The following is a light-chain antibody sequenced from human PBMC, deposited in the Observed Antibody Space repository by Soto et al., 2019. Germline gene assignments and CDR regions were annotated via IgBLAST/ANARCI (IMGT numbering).Light chain of an antibody. CDR1: SSNIGAGSE. CDR2: GSS. Sequence: QSVLTQPPSVAWAAGERVTIACTGSSSNIGAGSEVHWYQQLPGTAPKLLIFGSSNRHSAVLDRFSGSKSGTSASLAITGLQAEDEADYYCQSYDSSLSAYVFGTGTKVTVL. V-gene: IGLV1-40*01. J-gene: IGLJ1*01. CDR3: QSYDSSLSAYV.